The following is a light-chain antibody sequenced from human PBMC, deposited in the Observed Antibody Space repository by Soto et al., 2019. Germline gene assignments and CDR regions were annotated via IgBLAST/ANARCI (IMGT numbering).Light chain of an antibody. V-gene: IGKV1-33*01. CDR1: HDITSY. CDR3: QKCDYLRI. CDR2: DAS. Sequence: DIQMTQSPSSLSASVGDRVTITCQASHDITSYLNWYQHKPGKAPKLLIYDASILEAGVTSRFSGIGSGTDFNFIISSLQPEDVATYYCQKCDYLRIFGPGTTVDFK. J-gene: IGKJ3*01.